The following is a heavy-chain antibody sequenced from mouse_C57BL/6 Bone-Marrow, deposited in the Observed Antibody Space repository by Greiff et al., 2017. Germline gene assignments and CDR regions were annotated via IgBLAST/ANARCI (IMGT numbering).Heavy chain of an antibody. V-gene: IGHV1-26*01. J-gene: IGHJ4*01. D-gene: IGHD1-1*01. Sequence: VQLQQSGPELVKPGASVKISCKASGYTFTDYYMNWVKQSHGKSLEWIGDINPNNGGTSYNQKFKGKATLTVDKSSSTAYMELRSLTSEDSAVYYCARSLLYYAWGQGTSVTVSS. CDR2: INPNNGGT. CDR1: GYTFTDYY. CDR3: ARSLLYYA.